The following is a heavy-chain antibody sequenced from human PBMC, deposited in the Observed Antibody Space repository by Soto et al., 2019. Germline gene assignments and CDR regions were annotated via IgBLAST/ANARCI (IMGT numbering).Heavy chain of an antibody. J-gene: IGHJ4*02. CDR3: ARDTGYTFGSLNY. Sequence: VELVQSGADVKKPGASVMISCKASGYTFTDYALHWVRQAPGQRLEWMGWMNAGVGNTLYSQKFQGRITITRDTSASTAYMELNSLKSEDTAIYYCARDTGYTFGSLNYWGPGTLVTVSS. CDR1: GYTFTDYA. CDR2: MNAGVGNT. V-gene: IGHV1-3*01. D-gene: IGHD5-18*01.